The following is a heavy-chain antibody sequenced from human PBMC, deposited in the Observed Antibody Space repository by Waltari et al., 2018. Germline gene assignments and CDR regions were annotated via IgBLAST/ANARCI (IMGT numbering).Heavy chain of an antibody. J-gene: IGHJ6*02. D-gene: IGHD4-4*01. CDR1: GFTFSSYA. CDR2: ISYDGSNK. Sequence: QVQLVESGGGVVQPGRSLRLSCAASGFTFSSYAMHWVRQAPGKGLEWVAVISYDGSNKYYADSVKGLFTISRDNSKNTRYLQMNSLRAEDTAVYYCARKELNSNYGYYYGMDVWGQGTTVTVSS. V-gene: IGHV3-30*01. CDR3: ARKELNSNYGYYYGMDV.